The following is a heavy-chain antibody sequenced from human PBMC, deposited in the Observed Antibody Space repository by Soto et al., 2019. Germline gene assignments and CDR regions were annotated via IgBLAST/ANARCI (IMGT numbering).Heavy chain of an antibody. V-gene: IGHV3-21*01. J-gene: IGHJ6*02. CDR3: TRGGASIDV. CDR2: ISSGSTYI. Sequence: EVQLVESGGGLVKHGGSLRLSCAVSGFTFSSYTMNWVRQAPGKGLEWVSCISSGSTYIYYGDSVKGRFTISRDDAKNSLYLQMNSLRVEDTAVYYCTRGGASIDVWGQGTTVTVSS. CDR1: GFTFSSYT. D-gene: IGHD1-26*01.